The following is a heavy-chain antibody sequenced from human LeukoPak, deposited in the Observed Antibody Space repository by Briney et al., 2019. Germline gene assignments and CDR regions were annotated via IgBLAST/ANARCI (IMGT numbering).Heavy chain of an antibody. CDR1: GFTFSSYA. CDR2: ISSNGGST. Sequence: GGSLRLSCSASGFTFSSYAMHWVRQAPGKGLEYVSAISSNGGSTYYADSVKGRFTISRDNSKNTLYLQMNSLRAEDTAVYYCAKGSLAVAADYWGQGTLVTVSS. D-gene: IGHD6-19*01. J-gene: IGHJ4*02. V-gene: IGHV3-64*04. CDR3: AKGSLAVAADY.